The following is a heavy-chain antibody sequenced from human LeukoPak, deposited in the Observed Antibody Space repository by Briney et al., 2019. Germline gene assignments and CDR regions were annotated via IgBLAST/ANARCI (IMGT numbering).Heavy chain of an antibody. CDR1: GFTFSSYA. V-gene: IGHV3-30*04. D-gene: IGHD6-19*01. CDR3: AKGYSSGWYPGVNYYYGMDV. Sequence: PGRSLRLSCAASGFTFSSYAMHWVRQAPGKGLEWVAVISYDGSKKYYGDSVKGRFTISRDNSKNTLYLQMNSLRAEDTAVYYCAKGYSSGWYPGVNYYYGMDVWGQGTTVTVSS. CDR2: ISYDGSKK. J-gene: IGHJ6*02.